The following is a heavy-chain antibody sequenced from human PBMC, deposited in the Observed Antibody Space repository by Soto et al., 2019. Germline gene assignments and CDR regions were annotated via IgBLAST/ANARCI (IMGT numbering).Heavy chain of an antibody. CDR3: ARRWGGYSGYDNRNDY. Sequence: PSETLSLTCTVSGGSISSSSYYWGWIRQPPGKGLEWIGSIYYSGSTYYNPSLKSRVTISVDTSKNQFSLKLSSVTAADTAVYYCARRWGGYSGYDNRNDYWGQGTQVTAPQ. CDR1: GGSISSSSYY. V-gene: IGHV4-39*01. CDR2: IYYSGST. D-gene: IGHD5-12*01. J-gene: IGHJ4*02.